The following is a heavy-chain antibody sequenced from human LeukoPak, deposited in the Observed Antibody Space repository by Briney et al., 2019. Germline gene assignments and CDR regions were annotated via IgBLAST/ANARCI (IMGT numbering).Heavy chain of an antibody. CDR3: ATLDIGGATPLFWFDP. J-gene: IGHJ5*02. CDR2: FDPEDGET. Sequence: ASVKVSCKVSGYTLTELSMHWVRQAPGKGLEWMGGFDPEDGETIYAQKFQGRVTMTEDTSTDTAYMELSSLRSEDTAVYYCATLDIGGATPLFWFDPWGQGTLVTVSS. CDR1: GYTLTELS. D-gene: IGHD1-26*01. V-gene: IGHV1-24*01.